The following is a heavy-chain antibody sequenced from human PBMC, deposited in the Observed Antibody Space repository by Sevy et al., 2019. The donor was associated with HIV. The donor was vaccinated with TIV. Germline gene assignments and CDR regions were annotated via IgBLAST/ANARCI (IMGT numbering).Heavy chain of an antibody. D-gene: IGHD6-13*01. CDR1: GFTFSRYG. CDR3: ANSRGSYEGSSWLYYDYVMDV. J-gene: IGHJ6*02. Sequence: GGSLRLSCAAAGFTFSRYGMHWARQAPGKGLEWVAVISNDGSDKEYAESVKGRFTVSRDNSKDTVYLQMNSLRPEDTAVYYCANSRGSYEGSSWLYYDYVMDVWGQGTTVTVSS. V-gene: IGHV3-30*18. CDR2: ISNDGSDK.